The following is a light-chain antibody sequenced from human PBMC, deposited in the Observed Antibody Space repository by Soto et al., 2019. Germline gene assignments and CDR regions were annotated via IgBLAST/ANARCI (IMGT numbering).Light chain of an antibody. J-gene: IGKJ2*01. Sequence: DIQMTQSPSSLSASVGDRVTITCRASQSIDTSLNWYQQRPGKAPDLLIYAASNLQSGVPSRFSGSGSGADFTLTISSLLPDDFATYYCQQSYSSPHMYTFGQGTKLELK. CDR1: QSIDTS. CDR2: AAS. V-gene: IGKV1-39*01. CDR3: QQSYSSPHMYT.